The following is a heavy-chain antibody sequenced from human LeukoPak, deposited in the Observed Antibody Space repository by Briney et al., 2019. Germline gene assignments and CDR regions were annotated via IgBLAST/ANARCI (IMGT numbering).Heavy chain of an antibody. Sequence: PGGSLRLSGAASGFTFTNARMSCVRQAPGKGLEWVGRVTSKTEGGTADYSAPVKGRFTISRDDSKNILYLQMSSLETEDTGVYYCTTVGNWNPRSYWGQGTLVTVSS. CDR2: VTSKTEGGTA. J-gene: IGHJ4*02. D-gene: IGHD1-1*01. CDR3: TTVGNWNPRSY. CDR1: GFTFTNAR. V-gene: IGHV3-15*01.